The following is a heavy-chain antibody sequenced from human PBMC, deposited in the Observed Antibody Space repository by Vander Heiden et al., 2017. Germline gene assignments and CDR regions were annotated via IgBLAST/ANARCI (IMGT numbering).Heavy chain of an antibody. J-gene: IGHJ6*02. Sequence: QVQLQQWGAGLLKPSETLSLTCAVYGGSFSGYYWSWIRQPPGKGLEWIGEINHSGSTNYNPSLKSRVTISVDTSKNQCSLKLSSLTAADTAVYYCARGRHYYGSGSRGMDVWCQGTTVTVSS. CDR2: INHSGST. D-gene: IGHD3-10*01. V-gene: IGHV4-34*01. CDR1: GGSFSGYY. CDR3: ARGRHYYGSGSRGMDV.